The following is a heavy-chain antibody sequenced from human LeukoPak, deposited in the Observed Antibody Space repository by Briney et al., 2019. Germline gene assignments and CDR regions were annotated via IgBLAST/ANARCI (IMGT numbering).Heavy chain of an antibody. CDR1: GGSISSSSYY. V-gene: IGHV4-39*07. CDR2: IYYSGST. D-gene: IGHD2-2*01. Sequence: PSETLSLTCTVSGGSISSSSYYWGWIRQPPGKGLEWIGSIYYSGSTYYNPSLKSRVTISVDTSKNQFSPKLSSVTAADTAVYYCARDGEEDVVVVPAAVRGFDPWGQGTLVTVSS. J-gene: IGHJ5*02. CDR3: ARDGEEDVVVVPAAVRGFDP.